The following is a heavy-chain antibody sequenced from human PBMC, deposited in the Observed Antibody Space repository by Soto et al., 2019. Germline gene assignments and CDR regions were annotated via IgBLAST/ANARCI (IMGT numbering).Heavy chain of an antibody. CDR3: ARFGVVVVAAIPFDAFDI. D-gene: IGHD2-15*01. CDR2: ISSSSSYI. V-gene: IGHV3-21*01. CDR1: GFTFSSYS. Sequence: GGSLRLSCAASGFTFSSYSMNWVRQAPGKGLEWVSSISSSSSYIYYADSVKGRFTISRDNAKNSLYLQMNSLRAEDTAVYYCARFGVVVVAAIPFDAFDIWGQGTMVTFSS. J-gene: IGHJ3*02.